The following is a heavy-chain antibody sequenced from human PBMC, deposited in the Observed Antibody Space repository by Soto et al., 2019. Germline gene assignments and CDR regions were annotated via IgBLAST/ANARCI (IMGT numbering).Heavy chain of an antibody. Sequence: PSETLSLTCTVSGGSINNYYWSWIRQPPGKGLEFIGYIYYAGTTTYNPSLKSRVTISVDTSKNQFSLQMRSVTAADTAVYYCARLGGYYQTLDSWGQGT. J-gene: IGHJ4*02. CDR1: GGSINNYY. D-gene: IGHD3-22*01. V-gene: IGHV4-59*08. CDR3: ARLGGYYQTLDS. CDR2: IYYAGTT.